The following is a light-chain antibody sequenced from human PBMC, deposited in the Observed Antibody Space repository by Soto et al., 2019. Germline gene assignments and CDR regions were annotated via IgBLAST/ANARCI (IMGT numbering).Light chain of an antibody. CDR3: QQYNNWLRGT. CDR2: GAS. J-gene: IGKJ4*01. V-gene: IGKV3-15*01. CDR1: QSVSSN. Sequence: EIVMTQSPATLSVSPGERATLSCRASQSVSSNLAWYQQKPGQAPRLLIYGASTRATGIPARFSGSGSGTEFTLTISSLQSEDFAVYYCQQYNNWLRGTFGGGTKWIS.